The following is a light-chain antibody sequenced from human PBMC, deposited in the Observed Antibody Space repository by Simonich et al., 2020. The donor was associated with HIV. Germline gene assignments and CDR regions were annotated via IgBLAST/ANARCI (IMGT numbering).Light chain of an antibody. Sequence: DIQMTQSPSSLSASVQNRVTITCRASQSISSYLNWYQQKPGKAPKLLIYAASSLQSGVPSRLSGSGSGTDFTLTISSLQPEDFATYYCQQSYSTPRTSGQGTKVEIK. V-gene: IGKV1-39*01. J-gene: IGKJ1*01. CDR2: AAS. CDR1: QSISSY. CDR3: QQSYSTPRT.